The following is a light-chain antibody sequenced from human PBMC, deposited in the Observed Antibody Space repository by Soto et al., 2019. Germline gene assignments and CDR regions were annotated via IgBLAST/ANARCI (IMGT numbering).Light chain of an antibody. V-gene: IGKV3-11*01. Sequence: EIVMTQSPATLSVSPGERATLSCRASQSVSSYLAWYQQKPGQAPRLLIYDASNRATGIPARLSGSGSGTDFTLTISSLEPEDFAVYYCQQRSNWPWTFGQGTKWIS. CDR1: QSVSSY. CDR2: DAS. J-gene: IGKJ1*01. CDR3: QQRSNWPWT.